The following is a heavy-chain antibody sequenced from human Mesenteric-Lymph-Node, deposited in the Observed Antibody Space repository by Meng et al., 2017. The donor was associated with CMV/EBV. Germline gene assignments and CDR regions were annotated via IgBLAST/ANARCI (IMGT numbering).Heavy chain of an antibody. J-gene: IGHJ4*02. D-gene: IGHD1-14*01. Sequence: GESLKISCAASGLTVSSHYMSWVRQAPGKGLEWVSVIYGGDTPSAYYADSVKGRFTISRDNSKNTLYLQMNSLRAEDTAVYYCATGSDYWGQGTLVTVSS. CDR1: GLTVSSHY. V-gene: IGHV3-23*03. CDR2: IYGGDTPSA. CDR3: ATGSDY.